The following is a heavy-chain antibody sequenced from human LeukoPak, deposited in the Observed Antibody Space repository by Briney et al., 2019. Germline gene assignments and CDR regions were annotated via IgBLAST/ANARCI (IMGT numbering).Heavy chain of an antibody. Sequence: GGSLRLSCAASGFTFSSYAMHWVRQAPGKGLEWVAVISYDGSNKYYADSVKGRFTISRDNSKNTLYLQMNSLRAEDTAVYYCARGGYCSSTSCYQVGFDYWGREPWSPSPQ. J-gene: IGHJ4*02. CDR2: ISYDGSNK. CDR3: ARGGYCSSTSCYQVGFDY. CDR1: GFTFSSYA. V-gene: IGHV3-30-3*01. D-gene: IGHD2-2*01.